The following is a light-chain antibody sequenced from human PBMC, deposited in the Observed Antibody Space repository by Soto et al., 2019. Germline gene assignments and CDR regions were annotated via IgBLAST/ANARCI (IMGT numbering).Light chain of an antibody. V-gene: IGKV1-39*01. Sequence: DIQMTQSPSSLSASVGDRVTITCRESKTIIRYLNWYQQKPGRAPNLLIYAASSLQSGVPSGFSGSGSGTEFTLTIRSLQPVDFATYYCQQSYSTLVTFGPGTKVEIK. CDR2: AAS. CDR1: KTIIRY. CDR3: QQSYSTLVT. J-gene: IGKJ3*01.